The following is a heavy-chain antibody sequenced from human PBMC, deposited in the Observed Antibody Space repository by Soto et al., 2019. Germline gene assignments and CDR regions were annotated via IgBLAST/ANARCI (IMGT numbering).Heavy chain of an antibody. CDR2: ISSSSSTI. V-gene: IGHV3-48*02. Sequence: GGSLRLSCAASGFTFSSYSMNWVRQAPGKGLEWVSHISSSSSTIYYADSVKGRFTISRDHAKNSLYLQMNSLRDEDTAVYYCAREGDYYDKSGHLGSWGQGTLVTVSS. D-gene: IGHD3-22*01. CDR1: GFTFSSYS. J-gene: IGHJ5*02. CDR3: AREGDYYDKSGHLGS.